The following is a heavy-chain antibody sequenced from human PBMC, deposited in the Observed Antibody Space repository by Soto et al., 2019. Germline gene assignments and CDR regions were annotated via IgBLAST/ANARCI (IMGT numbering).Heavy chain of an antibody. Sequence: QVQLVESGGGVVQPGRSLRLSCAASGFTFNRYAIHWVRQAPGKGLEWVAVISYGGSDKYYADSVKGRFTVSRDNSKNTLYLQMSSLRAEDTAIYYCTRDPGIGFDYWGQGTLVIVSS. D-gene: IGHD1-26*01. CDR2: ISYGGSDK. CDR3: TRDPGIGFDY. J-gene: IGHJ4*02. V-gene: IGHV3-30-3*01. CDR1: GFTFNRYA.